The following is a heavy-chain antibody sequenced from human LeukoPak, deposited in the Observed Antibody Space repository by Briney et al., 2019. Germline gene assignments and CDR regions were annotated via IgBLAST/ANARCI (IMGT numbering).Heavy chain of an antibody. D-gene: IGHD3-16*01. CDR1: GFIFNSYW. CDR3: ARGWASSRRKAFDI. Sequence: PGGSLRLSCAASGFIFNSYWMNWLRQAPGKGLEWVANVDQGGSERYYVGSVKGRFTISRDNAKNSLYLQMNSLRVEDTAVYYCARGWASSRRKAFDIWGQGTMVTVSS. J-gene: IGHJ3*02. V-gene: IGHV3-7*03. CDR2: VDQGGSER.